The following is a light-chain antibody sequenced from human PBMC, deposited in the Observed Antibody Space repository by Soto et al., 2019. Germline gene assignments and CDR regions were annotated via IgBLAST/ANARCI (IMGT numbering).Light chain of an antibody. CDR1: QTISRNA. J-gene: IGKJ3*01. Sequence: EIVLTQSPATLSLSPGERGALSCRASQTISRNAVAWYQQRPGQAPTLLIYDVSSRATGIPDRFSGSGSRTDFTLTISRLEPEDFAVYYCQHYGASPGAFGPGTKVDFK. V-gene: IGKV3-20*01. CDR3: QHYGASPGA. CDR2: DVS.